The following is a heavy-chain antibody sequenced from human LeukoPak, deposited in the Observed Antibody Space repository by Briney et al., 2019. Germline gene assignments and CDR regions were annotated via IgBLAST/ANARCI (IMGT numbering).Heavy chain of an antibody. D-gene: IGHD1-26*01. J-gene: IGHJ3*02. CDR1: GFTFSSYS. CDR3: AKDLLNSGSYGDAFDI. V-gene: IGHV3-21*01. Sequence: GGSLRLSCAASGFTFSSYSMNWVRQAPGEGLEWVSSISYSSSYIYYADSVKGRFTISRDNSKNTLYLQMNSLRAEDTAVYYCAKDLLNSGSYGDAFDIWGQGTMVTVSS. CDR2: ISYSSSYI.